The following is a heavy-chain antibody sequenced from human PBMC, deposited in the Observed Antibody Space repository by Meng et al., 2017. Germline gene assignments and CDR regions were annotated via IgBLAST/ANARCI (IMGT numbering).Heavy chain of an antibody. CDR3: ARETYDSSGYVYFDL. D-gene: IGHD3-22*01. Sequence: ESLKISCTVSGGSISSYYWSWIRQPPGKGLEWIGYIYYSGSTNYNPPLKSRVTISVDTSKNQFSLKLSSVTAADTAVYYCARETYDSSGYVYFDLWGRGTLVTVSS. V-gene: IGHV4-59*01. J-gene: IGHJ2*01. CDR2: IYYSGST. CDR1: GGSISSYY.